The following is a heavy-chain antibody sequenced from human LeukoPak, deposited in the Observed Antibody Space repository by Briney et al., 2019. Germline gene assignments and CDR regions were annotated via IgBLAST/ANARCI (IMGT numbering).Heavy chain of an antibody. CDR1: GFTVSSNY. V-gene: IGHV3-66*01. J-gene: IGHJ4*02. D-gene: IGHD3-22*01. CDR2: IYSGGRT. CDR3: ARESNSGYYLSY. Sequence: GGSLRLSCAASGFTVSSNYMSWVRQAPGKGLEWVSVIYSGGRTYYADSVKDRFTISRDNSKNTLYLQMNSLRAEDTALYYCARESNSGYYLSYWGQGTLVTVSS.